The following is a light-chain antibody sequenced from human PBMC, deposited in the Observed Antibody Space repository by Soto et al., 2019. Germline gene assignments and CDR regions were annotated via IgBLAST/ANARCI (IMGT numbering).Light chain of an antibody. CDR1: SSDVGAYNY. CDR3: SSYAGSDVFV. CDR2: EVS. Sequence: QSVLTQPPSVSAAPGRKVTISCTGTSSDVGAYNYVAWYQQHPGKVPKLMIYEVSKRPSGVPDRFSGSKSGNTASLTVSGLQADDEADYYCSSYAGSDVFVFGTGTRSPS. V-gene: IGLV2-8*01. J-gene: IGLJ1*01.